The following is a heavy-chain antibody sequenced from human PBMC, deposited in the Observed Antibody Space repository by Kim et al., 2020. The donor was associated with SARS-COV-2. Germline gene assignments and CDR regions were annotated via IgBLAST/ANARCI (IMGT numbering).Heavy chain of an antibody. CDR2: IIPIFGTA. J-gene: IGHJ6*02. CDR3: ATQQPKEGLVVVPLYGMDV. D-gene: IGHD2-2*01. Sequence: SVKVSCKASGGTFSSYAISWVRQAPGQGLEWMGGIIPIFGTANYAQKFQGRVTITADESTSTAYMELSSLRSEDTAVYYCATQQPKEGLVVVPLYGMDVWGQGTTVTVSS. CDR1: GGTFSSYA. V-gene: IGHV1-69*13.